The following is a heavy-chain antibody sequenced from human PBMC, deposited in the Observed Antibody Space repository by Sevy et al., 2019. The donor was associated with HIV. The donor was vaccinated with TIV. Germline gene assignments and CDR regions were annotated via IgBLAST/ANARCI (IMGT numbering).Heavy chain of an antibody. J-gene: IGHJ4*02. D-gene: IGHD3-22*01. CDR1: GFTFGDYA. Sequence: GGSLRLSCTASGFTFGDYAVGWFRQAPGKGLEWVSFIRRRAFGGTIEYAASVKGRFTISKDDSQSTAYLKMNSLKTEDTAVYYCTRAEQYEYDSTSYYDYFDYWGQGTLVTVSS. CDR3: TRAEQYEYDSTSYYDYFDY. CDR2: IRRRAFGGTI. V-gene: IGHV3-49*03.